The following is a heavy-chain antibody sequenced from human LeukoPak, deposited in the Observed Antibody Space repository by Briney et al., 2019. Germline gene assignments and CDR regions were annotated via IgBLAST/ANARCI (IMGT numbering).Heavy chain of an antibody. V-gene: IGHV4-34*01. CDR1: GGSFSVFY. Sequence: SETLSLTCGVYGGSFSVFYWSWVRQPPGKGLECIGEIDHSGSANYNSSLKPRVTLPVDTSKKTFSLRLTSVTAADTAVYFCARVRTSSLLGSFYMDAWGKGATVTVSS. CDR3: ARVRTSSLLGSFYMDA. J-gene: IGHJ6*03. CDR2: IDHSGSA. D-gene: IGHD6-13*01.